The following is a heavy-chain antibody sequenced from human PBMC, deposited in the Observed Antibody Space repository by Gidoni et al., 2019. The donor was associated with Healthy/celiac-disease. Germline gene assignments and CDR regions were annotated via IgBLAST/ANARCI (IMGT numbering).Heavy chain of an antibody. CDR3: AKARNSGSYYFDY. J-gene: IGHJ4*02. CDR2: ISYDGSNK. Sequence: QVQLVESGGGVVQPGRSLRLSCAASGFPFSSYGMHWVRQAPGKGLEWVAVISYDGSNKYYADSVKGRFTISRDNSKNTLYLQMNSLRAEDTAVYYCAKARNSGSYYFDYWGQGTLVTVSS. CDR1: GFPFSSYG. D-gene: IGHD1-26*01. V-gene: IGHV3-30*18.